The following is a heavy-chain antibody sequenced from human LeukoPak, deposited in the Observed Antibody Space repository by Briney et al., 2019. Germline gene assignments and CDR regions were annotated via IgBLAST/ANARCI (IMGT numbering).Heavy chain of an antibody. Sequence: SETLSLTCTVSGGSISSSSYYWGWIRQPPGKGLEWIGSIYYSGSTYYNPSLKSRVTISVDTSKNQFSLKLSSVTAADTAVYYCARDPRYCTNGVCHRFDYWGQGTLVTVPS. D-gene: IGHD2-8*01. J-gene: IGHJ4*02. CDR2: IYYSGST. CDR1: GGSISSSSYY. CDR3: ARDPRYCTNGVCHRFDY. V-gene: IGHV4-39*07.